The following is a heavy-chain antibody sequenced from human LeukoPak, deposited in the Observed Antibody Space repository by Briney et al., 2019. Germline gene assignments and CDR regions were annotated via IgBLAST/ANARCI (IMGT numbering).Heavy chain of an antibody. V-gene: IGHV4-59*12. D-gene: IGHD5-18*01. J-gene: IGHJ4*02. CDR1: GDSISSYY. Sequence: SETLSLTCTVSGDSISSYYWSWIRQPPGKGLEWIGYISYSGSTNYNPSLKSRVTISVDTSKNQFSLKLSSVTAADTAVYYCARDSRGYSYGLDYWGQGTLVTVSS. CDR2: ISYSGST. CDR3: ARDSRGYSYGLDY.